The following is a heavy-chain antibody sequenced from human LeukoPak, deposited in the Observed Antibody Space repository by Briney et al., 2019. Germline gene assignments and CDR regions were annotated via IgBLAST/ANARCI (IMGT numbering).Heavy chain of an antibody. V-gene: IGHV4-4*07. CDR3: ASYTSSGSYFDY. CDR1: GGSISGYY. CDR2: IYTSGST. Sequence: SETLSLTCTVSGGSISGYYWSWIRQPAGKGLEWIGRIYTSGSTYYNPSLESRVTISVDNSKNQFSLKLSSVTAADTAVYYCASYTSSGSYFDYWGQGTLVTVSS. D-gene: IGHD1-26*01. J-gene: IGHJ4*02.